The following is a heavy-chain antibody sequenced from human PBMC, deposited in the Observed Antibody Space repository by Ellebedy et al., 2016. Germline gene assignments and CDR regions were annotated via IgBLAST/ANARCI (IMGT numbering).Heavy chain of an antibody. D-gene: IGHD1-1*01. Sequence: SQTLSLTXXISGDSVSSNSAAWNWIRQSPSRGLEWLGRTYYRSKWYNDYAVSVKSRITINPDTSKNQFSLQLNSVTPEDTAVYYCASEALPRAGTTRKYFDYWGQGTLVTVSS. CDR2: TYYRSKWYN. CDR3: ASEALPRAGTTRKYFDY. V-gene: IGHV6-1*01. J-gene: IGHJ4*02. CDR1: GDSVSSNSAA.